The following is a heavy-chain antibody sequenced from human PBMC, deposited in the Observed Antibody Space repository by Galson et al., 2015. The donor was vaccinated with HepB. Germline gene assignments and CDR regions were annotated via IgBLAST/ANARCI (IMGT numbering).Heavy chain of an antibody. CDR2: IKPDGSEK. V-gene: IGHV3-7*03. D-gene: IGHD2-21*01. CDR1: GFTFSRYW. CDR3: ARGIGGDSDY. Sequence: SLRLSCAASGFTFSRYWMTWVRQAPGKGLEWVANIKPDGSEKYYVDSVKGRFTVSRDNAKNSLYLQMNGLRAEDTAIYYCARGIGGDSDYWGQGTLVTVSS. J-gene: IGHJ4*02.